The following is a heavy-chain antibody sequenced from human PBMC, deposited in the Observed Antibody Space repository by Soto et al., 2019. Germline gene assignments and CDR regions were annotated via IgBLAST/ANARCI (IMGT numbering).Heavy chain of an antibody. D-gene: IGHD6-19*01. J-gene: IGHJ4*02. V-gene: IGHV4-59*08. CDR2: THYRYSGSA. CDR3: ARHGSSTGWYYFDS. CDR1: GGSISSYY. Sequence: SETLSLTCTVSGGSISSYYWSWIRQPPGKGLEWIGYTHYRYSGSANYNPSLKSRVTMSVDTSKNQFSLQLSSVTAADTAVYYCARHGSSTGWYYFDSWGQGTLVTVSS.